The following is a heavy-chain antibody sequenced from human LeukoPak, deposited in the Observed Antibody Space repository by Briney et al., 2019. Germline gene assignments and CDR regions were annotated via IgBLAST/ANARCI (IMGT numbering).Heavy chain of an antibody. CDR1: GGSFSGYY. J-gene: IGHJ5*02. D-gene: IGHD4-4*01. Sequence: SETLSLTCAVYGGSFSGYYWSWIRQPPGKGLEWIGYIHYSGSTYYNPSLKSRVTMSVDTSKNQFSLKLSSVTAVDTAVYYCARVQYASGWFDPWGQGTLVAVSS. V-gene: IGHV4-34*10. CDR2: IHYSGST. CDR3: ARVQYASGWFDP.